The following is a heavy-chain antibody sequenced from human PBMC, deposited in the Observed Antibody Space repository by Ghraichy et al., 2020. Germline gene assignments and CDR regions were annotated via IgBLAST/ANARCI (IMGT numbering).Heavy chain of an antibody. CDR2: LYYSGST. D-gene: IGHD3-9*01. V-gene: IGHV4-39*01. J-gene: IGHJ4*02. CDR3: LVTESNILTGYYKVY. Sequence: SETLSLTCTVSGGSITSSDHYWAWIRQPPGKGLEWIGSLYYSGSTYYNPSLKSRVTISVDTSKNQLSLKMSSVTAADTAMYCCLVTESNILTGYYKVYWGQGILVTVSS. CDR1: GGSITSSDHY.